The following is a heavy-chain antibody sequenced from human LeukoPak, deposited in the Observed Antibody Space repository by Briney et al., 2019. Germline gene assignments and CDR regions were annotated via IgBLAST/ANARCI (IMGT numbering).Heavy chain of an antibody. D-gene: IGHD3-22*01. CDR3: ARRKIYASSGYYSLGFDP. Sequence: ASVKVSCKASGYTFSNYGISWVRQATGQGLEWMGWISSYNDNTNYAQKLQGRVTMTTDTSTSTAYMELSSLRSEDTAVYYCARRKIYASSGYYSLGFDPWGQGTLVTVSS. V-gene: IGHV1-18*01. CDR1: GYTFSNYG. J-gene: IGHJ5*02. CDR2: ISSYNDNT.